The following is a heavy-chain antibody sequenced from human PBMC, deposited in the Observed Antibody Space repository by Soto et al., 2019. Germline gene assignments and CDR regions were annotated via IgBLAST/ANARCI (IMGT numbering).Heavy chain of an antibody. D-gene: IGHD1-26*01. Sequence: QVQLVQSGAEVKKPGASVKVSCKASGYTFPSYGISWVRQAPGQGLEWMGWISAYNGNTKYAQKLQGRVTRPTDTSTGTAYVELRSLRSDDTAVYYCARDLGGSYYAPVDYWGQGTLVTVSS. V-gene: IGHV1-18*01. CDR3: ARDLGGSYYAPVDY. CDR1: GYTFPSYG. CDR2: ISAYNGNT. J-gene: IGHJ4*02.